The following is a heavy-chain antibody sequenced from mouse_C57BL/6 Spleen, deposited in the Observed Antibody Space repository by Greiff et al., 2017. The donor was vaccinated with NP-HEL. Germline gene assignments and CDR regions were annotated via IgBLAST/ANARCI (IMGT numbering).Heavy chain of an antibody. CDR2: INPSTGGT. Sequence: EVKLQESGPELVKPGASVKISCKASGYSFTGYYMNWVKQSPEKSLEWIGEINPSTGGTTYNQKFKAKATLTVDKSSSTAYMQLKSLTSEDSAVYYCAKSSQLGPYFDYWGQGTTLTVSS. CDR3: AKSSQLGPYFDY. J-gene: IGHJ2*01. D-gene: IGHD4-1*02. V-gene: IGHV1-42*01. CDR1: GYSFTGYY.